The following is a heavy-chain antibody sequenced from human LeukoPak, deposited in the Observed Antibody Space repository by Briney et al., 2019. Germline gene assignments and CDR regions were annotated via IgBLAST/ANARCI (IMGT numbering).Heavy chain of an antibody. CDR3: ARVRYNSGYIFDS. CDR2: ISSSSSYI. D-gene: IGHD5-18*01. CDR1: GFTFSSYA. Sequence: GGSLRLSCAASGFTFSSYAMSWVRQAPGKGLEWVSSISSSSSYIYYADSVKGRFTISRDNAKNSLYLQMNSLRAEDTAVYYCARVRYNSGYIFDSWGQGTLVAVSS. J-gene: IGHJ4*02. V-gene: IGHV3-21*01.